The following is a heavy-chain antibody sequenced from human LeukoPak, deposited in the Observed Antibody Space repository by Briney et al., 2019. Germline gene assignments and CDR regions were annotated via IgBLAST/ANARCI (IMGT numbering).Heavy chain of an antibody. CDR1: GFTFSSYW. V-gene: IGHV3-64D*06. D-gene: IGHD3-10*01. Sequence: PGGSLRLSCAASGFTFSSYWMHWVRQAPGKGLEYVSAISSNGGSTYYADSVKGRFTTSRDNSKNTLYLQMSSLRAEDTAVYYCVKSYGITMVRGVPLAYFDYWGQGTLVTVSS. J-gene: IGHJ4*02. CDR2: ISSNGGST. CDR3: VKSYGITMVRGVPLAYFDY.